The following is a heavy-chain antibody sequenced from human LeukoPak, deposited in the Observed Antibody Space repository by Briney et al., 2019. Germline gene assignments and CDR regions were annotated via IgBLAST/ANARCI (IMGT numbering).Heavy chain of an antibody. CDR3: GRPVEQQWIRVPLDY. V-gene: IGHV3-30*03. J-gene: IGHJ4*02. Sequence: PGGSLRLSCAASGFTFSTYGMHWVRQAPGKGLEWVAVISYDGSNKYYADSVKGRFTISRDNSKNTLYLQMGSLRADDMAVYYCGRPVEQQWIRVPLDYWGQGTLITVSS. CDR1: GFTFSTYG. CDR2: ISYDGSNK. D-gene: IGHD6-13*01.